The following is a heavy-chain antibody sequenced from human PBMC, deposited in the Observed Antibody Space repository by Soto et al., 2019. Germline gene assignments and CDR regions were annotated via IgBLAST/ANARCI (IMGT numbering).Heavy chain of an antibody. D-gene: IGHD3-10*01. CDR1: GYPFTHYG. V-gene: IGHV1-18*01. CDR3: ARDPPLSMVRGVNDAFDI. Sequence: ASVKVSCKSSGYPFTHYGITWVRQAPGQGLEWMGWINPFNGNTNYGQKLQGRVTMTTDTSTSTVYMELSSLRSEDTAVYYCARDPPLSMVRGVNDAFDIWGQGTMVTVSS. CDR2: INPFNGNT. J-gene: IGHJ3*02.